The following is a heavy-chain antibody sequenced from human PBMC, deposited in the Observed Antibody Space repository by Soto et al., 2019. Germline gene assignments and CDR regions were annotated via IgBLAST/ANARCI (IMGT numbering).Heavy chain of an antibody. J-gene: IGHJ4*02. CDR3: ARHEPNNYFDY. CDR2: IYYSGST. Sequence: QLQLQESGPGLVKPSETLSLTCTVSGGSISSSSYYWGWIRQPPGKGLEWIGSIYYSGSTYYNPSLKSRVTISVDTSKNQFSLKLSSVTAADTAVYYCARHEPNNYFDYWGQGTLVTVSS. CDR1: GGSISSSSYY. V-gene: IGHV4-39*01.